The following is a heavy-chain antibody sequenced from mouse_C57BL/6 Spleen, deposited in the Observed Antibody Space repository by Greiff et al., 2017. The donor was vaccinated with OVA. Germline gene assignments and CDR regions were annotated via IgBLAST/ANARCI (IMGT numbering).Heavy chain of an antibody. D-gene: IGHD2-3*01. CDR2: IDPSDSET. CDR3: ARYRIYDGYYPDY. J-gene: IGHJ2*01. V-gene: IGHV1-52*01. CDR1: GYTFTSYW. Sequence: QVQPKQSGAELVRPGSSVKLSCKASGYTFTSYWMHWVKQRPIQGLEWIGNIDPSDSETHYNQKFKDKATLTVDKSSSTAYMQLSSLTSEDSAVYYCARYRIYDGYYPDYWGQGTTLTVSS.